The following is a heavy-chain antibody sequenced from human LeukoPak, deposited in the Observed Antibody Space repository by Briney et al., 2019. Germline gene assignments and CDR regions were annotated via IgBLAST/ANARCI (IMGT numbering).Heavy chain of an antibody. J-gene: IGHJ4*02. CDR1: GFTFTNYA. CDR3: ARDLGYCTNGVCHTRFDY. V-gene: IGHV3-23*01. CDR2: ISGSGGNT. Sequence: GGSLRLSCAASGFTFTNYAMSWVRQAPGKGLGWVSAISGSGGNTYYADSVKGRLTISRDNSKNTLYLQMNSLRAEDTAIYYCARDLGYCTNGVCHTRFDYWGQGTLVTVSS. D-gene: IGHD2-8*01.